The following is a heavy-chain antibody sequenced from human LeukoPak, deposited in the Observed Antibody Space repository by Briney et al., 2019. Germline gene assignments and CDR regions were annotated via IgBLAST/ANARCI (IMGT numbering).Heavy chain of an antibody. V-gene: IGHV3-23*01. CDR3: AKKYSTGLDP. CDR2: ISGSGGNT. D-gene: IGHD1-26*01. J-gene: IGHJ5*02. Sequence: GGSLRLSCAASGFTFSNYGLYWVRQAPGKGLEWVSDISGSGGNTYYADSVKGRFTISRDNSKNTLYVQMNSLRAEDTAIYYCAKKYSTGLDPWGQGTLVTVSS. CDR1: GFTFSNYG.